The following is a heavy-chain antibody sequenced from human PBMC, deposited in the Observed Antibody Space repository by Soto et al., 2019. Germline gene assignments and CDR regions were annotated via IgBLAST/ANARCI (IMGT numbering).Heavy chain of an antibody. CDR2: INPNSGNT. J-gene: IGHJ5*02. Sequence: QVQLVQSGAEVKKPGASVKVSCKASGYIFTNYDINWVRQATGQGLEYLGWINPNSGNTGYVQKFKGRVTMTRNTSINTAYMELNSLRSEDTAVYYGARGIKYGDYSRWCDPWGQGTLVTVSS. V-gene: IGHV1-8*01. D-gene: IGHD4-17*01. CDR1: GYIFTNYD. CDR3: ARGIKYGDYSRWCDP.